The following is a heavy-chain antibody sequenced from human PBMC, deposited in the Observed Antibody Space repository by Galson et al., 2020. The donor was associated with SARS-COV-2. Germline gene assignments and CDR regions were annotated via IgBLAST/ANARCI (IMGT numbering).Heavy chain of an antibody. CDR3: ARGGYYYDSSGPGGDNWFDP. Sequence: SETLSLTCAVSGGSISSSNWWSWVRQPPGKGLEWIGEIYHSGSTNYNPSLMSRVTITVDKSKNQFSLKLSSVTAADTAVYYCARGGYYYDSSGPGGDNWFDPWGQGTLVTVSS. D-gene: IGHD3-22*01. CDR1: GGSISSSNW. CDR2: IYHSGST. V-gene: IGHV4-4*02. J-gene: IGHJ5*02.